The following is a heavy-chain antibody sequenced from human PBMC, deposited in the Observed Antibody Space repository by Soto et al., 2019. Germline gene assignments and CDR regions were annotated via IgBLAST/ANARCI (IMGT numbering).Heavy chain of an antibody. Sequence: SETLSLTCTVSGGSISWGDYYWSWIRQPPGKGLEWIGYVYYSGSTYYNPSLKSRVTVSVDTSKNQFSLRLSSVTAADTAVYYCARFRRDFDSSGRKKYDFDYWGQGSLVTVSS. J-gene: IGHJ4*02. CDR2: VYYSGST. D-gene: IGHD3-22*01. CDR3: ARFRRDFDSSGRKKYDFDY. V-gene: IGHV4-30-4*01. CDR1: GGSISWGDYY.